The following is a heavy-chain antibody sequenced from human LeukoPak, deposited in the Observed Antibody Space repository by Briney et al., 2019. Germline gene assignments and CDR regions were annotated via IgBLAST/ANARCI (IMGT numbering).Heavy chain of an antibody. Sequence: ASVKVSCKASGYTFTSYGISWVRQAPGQGLEWMGWISAYNGNTNYAQKLQGRVTMTTDTSTSTAYMELRSLRSDDTAVYYCARTPARYCSSTSCRILDYWGQGTPVTVSS. J-gene: IGHJ4*02. CDR3: ARTPARYCSSTSCRILDY. V-gene: IGHV1-18*01. D-gene: IGHD2-2*01. CDR2: ISAYNGNT. CDR1: GYTFTSYG.